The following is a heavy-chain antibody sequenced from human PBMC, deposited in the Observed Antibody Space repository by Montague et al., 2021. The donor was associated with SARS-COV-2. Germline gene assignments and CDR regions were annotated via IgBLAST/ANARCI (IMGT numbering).Heavy chain of an antibody. D-gene: IGHD5-18*01. Sequence: SLRLSCAASGFTFSSYGMHWVCQAPGKGLEWVAVIWYDGSNKYYADSVKGRFTISRDNSKNTLYLQMNSLRAEDTAVYYCARDSVAMVYGTRYYFDYWGQGTLVTVSS. V-gene: IGHV3-33*01. J-gene: IGHJ4*02. CDR1: GFTFSSYG. CDR3: ARDSVAMVYGTRYYFDY. CDR2: IWYDGSNK.